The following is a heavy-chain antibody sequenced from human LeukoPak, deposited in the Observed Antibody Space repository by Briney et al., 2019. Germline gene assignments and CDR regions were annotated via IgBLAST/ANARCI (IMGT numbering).Heavy chain of an antibody. CDR3: ARDDYRGATNFDL. CDR1: GGSISPYF. J-gene: IGHJ5*02. V-gene: IGHV4-59*01. CDR2: ISYTGST. D-gene: IGHD1-26*01. Sequence: PSETLSLTCTVSGGSISPYFWSWFRQPPGKGLEWIGYISYTGSTIYSPSLKSRVTISVDTSKNQFSLQLTSVTAADTAVYYCARDDYRGATNFDLWGQGTLVTVSS.